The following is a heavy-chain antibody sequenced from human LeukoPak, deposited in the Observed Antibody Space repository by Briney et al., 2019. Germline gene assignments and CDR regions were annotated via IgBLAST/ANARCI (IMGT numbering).Heavy chain of an antibody. V-gene: IGHV3-7*01. J-gene: IGHJ6*02. D-gene: IGHD3-22*01. Sequence: GSLRLSCTASGFTFRSYWISWVRQAPGKGLEWVANIKQDGSEKQYVDSVKGRFTISRDNGKNSLYLQMSSLRADDTAVYYCARGPRQVVVIGYYYGMDVWGQGTTVTVSS. CDR3: ARGPRQVVVIGYYYGMDV. CDR1: GFTFRSYW. CDR2: IKQDGSEK.